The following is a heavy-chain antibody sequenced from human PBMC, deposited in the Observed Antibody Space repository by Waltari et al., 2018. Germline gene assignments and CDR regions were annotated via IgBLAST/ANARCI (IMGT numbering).Heavy chain of an antibody. CDR1: GYTFTSND. D-gene: IGHD5-12*01. CDR2: MNPNSVNT. CDR3: ARGRLVSGYDNY. Sequence: QVQLVQSGAEVKKPGASVKVSCKASGYTFTSNDINWVRKATGQGLEWMGCMNPNSVNTGYAQKFPGLVTMTRNTSTSTASMDLSSLRSEDTAVYYCARGRLVSGYDNYWGQGTLVTVSS. J-gene: IGHJ4*02. V-gene: IGHV1-8*01.